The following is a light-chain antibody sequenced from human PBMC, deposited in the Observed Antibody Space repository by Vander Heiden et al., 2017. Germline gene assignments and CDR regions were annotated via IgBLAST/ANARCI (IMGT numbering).Light chain of an antibody. CDR1: SCSIASNY. CDR2: EDN. J-gene: IGLJ2*01. CDR3: QSYDSSNVV. Sequence: NFMLTQPHSVSESPGKTVPISCTRSSCSIASNYVQWYQQRPGSSPTTVIYEDNQRPSGVPDRFSGSIDSSSNSASLTISGLKTEDEADYYCQSYDSSNVVFGGGTKLTVL. V-gene: IGLV6-57*01.